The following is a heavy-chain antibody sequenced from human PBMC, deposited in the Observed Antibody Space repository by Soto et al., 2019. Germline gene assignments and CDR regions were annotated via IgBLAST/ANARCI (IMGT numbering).Heavy chain of an antibody. CDR2: IDPSDSYT. CDR3: ARHKYDYGDYKVFDP. CDR1: GYSFTSYW. D-gene: IGHD4-17*01. J-gene: IGHJ5*02. V-gene: IGHV5-10-1*01. Sequence: ESLKISCKGSGYSFTSYWISWVRQMPGKGLEWMGRIDPSDSYTNYSPSFQGHVTISADKSISTAYLQWSSLKASDTAMYYCARHKYDYGDYKVFDPWGQGTLVTVSS.